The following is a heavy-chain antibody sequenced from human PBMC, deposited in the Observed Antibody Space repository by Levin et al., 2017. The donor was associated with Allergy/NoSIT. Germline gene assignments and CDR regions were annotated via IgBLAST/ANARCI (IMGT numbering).Heavy chain of an antibody. D-gene: IGHD3-16*01. CDR2: INHSGST. J-gene: IGHJ4*02. CDR1: GGSFSGYY. Sequence: GSLRLSCAVYGGSFSGYYWSWIRQPPGKGLEWIGEINHSGSTNYNPSLKSRVTISVDTSKNQFSLKLSSVTAADTAVYYCARGRGYYDYAVRYFDYWGQGTLVTVSS. V-gene: IGHV4-34*01. CDR3: ARGRGYYDYAVRYFDY.